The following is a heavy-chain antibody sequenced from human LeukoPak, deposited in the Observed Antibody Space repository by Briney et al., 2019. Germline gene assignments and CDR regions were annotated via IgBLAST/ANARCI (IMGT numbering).Heavy chain of an antibody. D-gene: IGHD6-6*01. CDR3: ARVMAAHYYDY. V-gene: IGHV3-30-3*01. J-gene: IGHJ4*02. CDR2: ISYDGSKK. Sequence: PGRSLSLSCAASGFSLSGYGMHWVRPAPGRGLEWVAVISYDGSKKYYPDSVKGRFTISRDNPKNTQYLEMNSLKAEDTAVYYCARVMAAHYYDYWGQGTLVTVSS. CDR1: GFSLSGYG.